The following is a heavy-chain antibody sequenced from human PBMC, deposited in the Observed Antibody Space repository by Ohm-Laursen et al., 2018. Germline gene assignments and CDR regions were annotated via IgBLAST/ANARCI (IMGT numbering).Heavy chain of an antibody. J-gene: IGHJ4*02. D-gene: IGHD1/OR15-1a*01. Sequence: SLRLSCAASGFTFSNAWMSWVRQAPGKGLEWVANIKQDGSEKYFLDPVKGRFTFSRDNAKNSVSLQMNSLRGEDTAVYYCARGSGTPWGLYFDHWGQGALVTVSS. V-gene: IGHV3-7*01. CDR1: GFTFSNAW. CDR3: ARGSGTPWGLYFDH. CDR2: IKQDGSEK.